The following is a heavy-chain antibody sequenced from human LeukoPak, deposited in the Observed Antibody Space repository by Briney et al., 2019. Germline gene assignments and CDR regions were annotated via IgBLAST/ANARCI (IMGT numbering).Heavy chain of an antibody. CDR1: GFTFSDYY. Sequence: PGGSLRLSCAASGFTFSDYYMSWIRQAPGKGLEWVSYISSSGSTIYYADSVKGRFTISRDNAKNSLYLQMNSLRAEDTAVYYCARVPGYSYALVHYGMDVWGQGTTVTVSS. CDR2: ISSSGSTI. V-gene: IGHV3-11*01. CDR3: ARVPGYSYALVHYGMDV. J-gene: IGHJ6*02. D-gene: IGHD5-18*01.